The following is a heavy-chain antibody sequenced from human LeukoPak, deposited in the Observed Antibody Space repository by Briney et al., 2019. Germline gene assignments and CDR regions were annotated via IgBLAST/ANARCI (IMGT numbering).Heavy chain of an antibody. CDR3: ARGPRWEPLFYFDY. Sequence: GASVKVSCRASGGTFSSYAISWVRQAPGQGLEWMGRIIPIFGTANYAQKFQGRVTITADESTSTAYMELSSLRSEDTAVYYCARGPRWEPLFYFDYWGQGTLVTVSS. D-gene: IGHD1-26*01. J-gene: IGHJ4*02. V-gene: IGHV1-69*13. CDR1: GGTFSSYA. CDR2: IIPIFGTA.